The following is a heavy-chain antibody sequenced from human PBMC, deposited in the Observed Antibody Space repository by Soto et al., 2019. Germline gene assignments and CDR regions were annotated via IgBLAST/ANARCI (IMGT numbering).Heavy chain of an antibody. CDR3: AREAPYRGTTSHFDY. CDR2: IIPMFGTA. V-gene: IGHV1-69*01. J-gene: IGHJ4*02. Sequence: QVQLVQSGADVKKPGASVKVSCKASGGTFNTYAISWVRQAPGQGLEWMGGIIPMFGTANYAQKFQGRVTIIADESTSTAYMELSRLRSEDMAVYYCAREAPYRGTTSHFDYWGQGTLVTVSS. D-gene: IGHD1-7*01. CDR1: GGTFNTYA.